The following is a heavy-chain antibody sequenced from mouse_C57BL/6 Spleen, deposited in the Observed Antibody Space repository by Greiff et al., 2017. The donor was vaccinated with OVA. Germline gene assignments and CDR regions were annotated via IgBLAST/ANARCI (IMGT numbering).Heavy chain of an antibody. CDR1: GFTFSDYY. D-gene: IGHD3-3*01. CDR2: ISNGGGST. V-gene: IGHV5-12*01. Sequence: EVHLVESGGGLVQPGGSLKLSCAASGFTFSDYYMYWVRQTPEKRLEWVAYISNGGGSTYYPDTVKGRFTISRDNAKNTLYLQMSRLKSEDTAMYYCARHLGTDAMDYWGQGTSVTVSS. CDR3: ARHLGTDAMDY. J-gene: IGHJ4*01.